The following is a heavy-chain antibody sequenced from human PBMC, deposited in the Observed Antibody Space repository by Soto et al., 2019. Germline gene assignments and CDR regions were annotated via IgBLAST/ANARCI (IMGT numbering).Heavy chain of an antibody. J-gene: IGHJ5*02. CDR3: AAGPQNNWFDP. CDR1: GGSISSYY. Sequence: SETLSLTCTVSGGSISSYYWSWIRQPPGKGLEWIGEINHSGSTNYNPSLKSRVTISVDTSKNQFSLKLSSVTAADTAVYYCAAGPQNNWFDPWGQGTLVTVPS. CDR2: INHSGST. V-gene: IGHV4-34*01.